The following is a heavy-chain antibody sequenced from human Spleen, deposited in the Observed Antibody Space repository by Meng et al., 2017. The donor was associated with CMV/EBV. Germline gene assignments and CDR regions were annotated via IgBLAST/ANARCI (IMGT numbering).Heavy chain of an antibody. CDR2: ISHSGST. CDR1: GSSIMSDYY. CDR3: ARDRSNELAFYDFWSGLFDAFDI. V-gene: IGHV4-38-2*02. Sequence: SETLSLTCSVSGSSIMSDYYWGWVRQPPGKGLEWIGLISHSGSTYYSPSLKSRVTISLDTSNNQFSLRLTSMTAADTAVYFCARDRSNELAFYDFWSGLFDAFDIWGQGTMVTVSS. D-gene: IGHD3-3*01. J-gene: IGHJ3*02.